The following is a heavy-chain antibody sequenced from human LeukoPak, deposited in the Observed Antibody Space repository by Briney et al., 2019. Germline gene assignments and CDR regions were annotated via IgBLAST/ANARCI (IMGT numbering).Heavy chain of an antibody. CDR2: IYYSGST. Sequence: SETLSLTCTVSGGSISSYYWSWIRQPPGKGLEWIGYIYYSGSTNYNPSLKSRVTISVDTSKNQFSLKLSSVTAADTAVYYCARMGYSSGWYMFDPWGQGTLVTVSS. CDR3: ARMGYSSGWYMFDP. D-gene: IGHD6-19*01. J-gene: IGHJ5*02. CDR1: GGSISSYY. V-gene: IGHV4-59*01.